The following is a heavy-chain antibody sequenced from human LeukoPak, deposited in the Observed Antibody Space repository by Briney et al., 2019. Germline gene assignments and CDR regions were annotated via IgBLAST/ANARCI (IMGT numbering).Heavy chain of an antibody. D-gene: IGHD2/OR15-2a*01. CDR1: GFTFTTYA. Sequence: PGGSLRLSCAASGFTFTTYAMSWVRQAPGKGLEWVSLISGSGGGTYYADSVKGRFTISRDNSKNMVYLQVNSLRADDTAVYYCAKNRRAGSHFYYHMNVWGKGTTVTVSS. CDR2: ISGSGGGT. CDR3: AKNRRAGSHFYYHMNV. J-gene: IGHJ6*03. V-gene: IGHV3-23*01.